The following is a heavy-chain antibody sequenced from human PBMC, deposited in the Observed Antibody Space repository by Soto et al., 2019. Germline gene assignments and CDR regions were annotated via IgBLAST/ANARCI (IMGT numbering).Heavy chain of an antibody. V-gene: IGHV1-3*01. CDR1: GFTFTLYS. CDR3: ARYSGNYQDAFDI. CDR2: INGGSGKT. D-gene: IGHD1-26*01. J-gene: IGHJ3*02. Sequence: QVQLVQSGAEVKKPGASVKVSCRASGFTFTLYSMHWVRQAPGQRLEWMGWINGGSGKTKYSKKFQGRVTIARDTSASTAYMEVNSLRSEDTAVYYCARYSGNYQDAFDIWGQGTMVTVSS.